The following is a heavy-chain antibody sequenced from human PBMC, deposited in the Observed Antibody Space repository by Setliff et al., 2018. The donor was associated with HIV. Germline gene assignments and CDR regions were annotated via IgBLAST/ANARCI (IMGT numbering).Heavy chain of an antibody. CDR2: VYYSGST. CDR3: ARLRGLNLEPFDY. Sequence: LSLTCTVSGDSIRGYYWSWIRQPPGKGLEWIGSVYYSGSTYYNPSLKSRLTISVDTSTNKFSLKLSSVTAADTAVYYCARLRGLNLEPFDYWGQGTLVTVSS. J-gene: IGHJ4*02. D-gene: IGHD1-1*01. CDR1: GDSIRGYY. V-gene: IGHV4-59*05.